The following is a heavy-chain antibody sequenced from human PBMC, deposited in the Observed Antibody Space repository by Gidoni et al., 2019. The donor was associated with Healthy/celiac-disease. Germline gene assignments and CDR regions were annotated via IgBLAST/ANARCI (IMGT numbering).Heavy chain of an antibody. CDR1: GFTFSISW. D-gene: IGHD2-21*02. Sequence: EVQLVESGGGLVQPGVSLLLSCAASGFTFSISWMSWVRKAPGKGLEGVSNIKQDGSEKYYVDSVKGRFTISRDNAKNSLYLQMNSLRAEDTAVYYCARPYCGGDCYSGWFDPWGQGTLVTVSS. J-gene: IGHJ5*02. CDR2: IKQDGSEK. V-gene: IGHV3-7*03. CDR3: ARPYCGGDCYSGWFDP.